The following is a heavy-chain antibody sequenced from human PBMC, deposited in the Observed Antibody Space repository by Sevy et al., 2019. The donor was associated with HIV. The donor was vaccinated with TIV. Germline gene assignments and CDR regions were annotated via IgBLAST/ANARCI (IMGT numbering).Heavy chain of an antibody. D-gene: IGHD3-22*01. V-gene: IGHV3-30*03. J-gene: IGHJ6*02. CDR3: AERGGSDYDLSDYYGMDV. CDR2: TRYDGTID. Sequence: GGSLRLSCAASGFTFSNFGMHWVRQAPGKGLEWLAVTRYDGTIDHYAESVKGRFTISRDNVKNTLFLQMNRLNVDDTAVYFCAERGGSDYDLSDYYGMDVWGQGTTVTVSS. CDR1: GFTFSNFG.